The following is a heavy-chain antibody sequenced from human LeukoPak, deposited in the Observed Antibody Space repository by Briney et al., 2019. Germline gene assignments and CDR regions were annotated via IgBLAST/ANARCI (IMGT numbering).Heavy chain of an antibody. CDR1: GFTFNTYT. J-gene: IGHJ3*02. CDR2: ISSSSSTI. CDR3: ARVIAAAGPLAFDI. Sequence: GGSLRLSCAASGFTFNTYTMNWVRQAPGRGLEWVSYISSSSSTIYYADSVKGRFTISRDNAKNSLYLQMNSLRDEDTAVYYYARVIAAAGPLAFDIWGQGTMVTVSS. D-gene: IGHD6-13*01. V-gene: IGHV3-48*02.